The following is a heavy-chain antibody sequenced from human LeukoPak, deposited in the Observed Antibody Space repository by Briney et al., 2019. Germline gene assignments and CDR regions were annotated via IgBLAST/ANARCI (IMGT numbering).Heavy chain of an antibody. CDR3: GRYLYAYGLDV. V-gene: IGHV3-7*01. CDR2: INHEGTEK. J-gene: IGHJ6*02. Sequence: PGESLRLSCEASSGFTFTTNWMAWVRQAPGKGLEWVATINHEGTEKNYVDSVRGRFTVSRDNAKDSLSLQMNSLRAEDTAVYYCGRYLYAYGLDVWGLGTMVTVSS. CDR1: GFTFTTNW. D-gene: IGHD2/OR15-2a*01.